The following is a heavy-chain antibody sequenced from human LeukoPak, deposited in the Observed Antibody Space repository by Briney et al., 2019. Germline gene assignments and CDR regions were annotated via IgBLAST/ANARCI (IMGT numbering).Heavy chain of an antibody. CDR1: AGSISSSSYY. J-gene: IGHJ5*02. CDR3: AREVAGWFDP. Sequence: SETLSLTCPVSAGSISSSSYYWGWIRQPPGKGLEWIGEIYHSGSTNYNPSLKSRVTISVDKSKNQFSLKLSSVTAADTAVYYCAREVAGWFDPWGQGTLVTVSS. V-gene: IGHV4-39*07. CDR2: IYHSGST. D-gene: IGHD5-12*01.